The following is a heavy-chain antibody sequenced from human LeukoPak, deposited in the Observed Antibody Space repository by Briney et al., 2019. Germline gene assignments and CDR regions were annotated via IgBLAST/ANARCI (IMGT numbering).Heavy chain of an antibody. Sequence: SETLSLTCAVYGGSFTGYFWSWIRQPPGKGLEWIGYIYYSGSTNYNPSLKSRVTISVDTSKNQFSLKLSSVTAADTAVYYCARDPVPYYGDYYYGMDVWGQGTTVTVSS. J-gene: IGHJ6*02. D-gene: IGHD2/OR15-2a*01. CDR2: IYYSGST. V-gene: IGHV4-59*01. CDR1: GGSFTGYF. CDR3: ARDPVPYYGDYYYGMDV.